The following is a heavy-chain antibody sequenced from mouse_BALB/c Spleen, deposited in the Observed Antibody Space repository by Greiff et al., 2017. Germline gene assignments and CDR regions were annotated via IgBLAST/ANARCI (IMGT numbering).Heavy chain of an antibody. CDR3: ARGSFITTVVAMYYFDY. CDR1: GFTFSSYA. J-gene: IGHJ2*01. CDR2: ISSGGST. Sequence: EVKLVESGGGLVKPGGSLKLSCAASGFTFSSYAMSWVRQTPEKRLEWVASISSGGSTYYPDSVKGRFTISRDNAGNILYLQMSSLRSEDTAMYYCARGSFITTVVAMYYFDYWGQGTTLTVSS. D-gene: IGHD1-1*01. V-gene: IGHV5-6-5*01.